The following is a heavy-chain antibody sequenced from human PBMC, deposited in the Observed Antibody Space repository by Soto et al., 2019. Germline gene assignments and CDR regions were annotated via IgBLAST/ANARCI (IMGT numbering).Heavy chain of an antibody. J-gene: IGHJ4*02. V-gene: IGHV3-30*18. CDR2: ISNDGSNK. D-gene: IGHD3-22*01. CDR3: AKEWVYDSSGWSFDY. Sequence: GGSLRLSCAASGFTFSSYGMHWVRQAPGKGLEWVAVISNDGSNKYYADSVKGRFTISRDNSKNTLYLQMNSLRAEDTAVYYCAKEWVYDSSGWSFDYWGQGTLATVSS. CDR1: GFTFSSYG.